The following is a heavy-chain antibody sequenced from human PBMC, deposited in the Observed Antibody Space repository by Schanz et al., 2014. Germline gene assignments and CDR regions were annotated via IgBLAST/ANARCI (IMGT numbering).Heavy chain of an antibody. CDR3: ARDERDLPRSLFVF. J-gene: IGHJ4*02. V-gene: IGHV4-4*02. CDR1: GGFISSINW. Sequence: QVQLQESGPGLVKPSGTLSLTCAVSGGFISSINWWSWVRQSPGTGLEWIGEINNSGSTNYNPSLKSRVTISLDKSKSQFSLTLNAVTAADTAVYYCARDERDLPRSLFVFWGQGTLVTGSS. D-gene: IGHD2-2*01. CDR2: INNSGST.